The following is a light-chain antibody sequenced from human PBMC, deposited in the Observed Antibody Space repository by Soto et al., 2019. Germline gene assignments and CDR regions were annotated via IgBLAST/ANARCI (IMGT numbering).Light chain of an antibody. CDR1: SSDVGAYTS. Sequence: QSALTQPASVSGSPGQSITISCTGTSSDVGAYTSVSWYQQHPGKAPKLMIYEVSNRPSGVSNRFSCSKSANTASLTISGIQADDEAHYYCTSYTSDNRNYVFGTGTKLTVL. V-gene: IGLV2-14*01. J-gene: IGLJ1*01. CDR3: TSYTSDNRNYV. CDR2: EVS.